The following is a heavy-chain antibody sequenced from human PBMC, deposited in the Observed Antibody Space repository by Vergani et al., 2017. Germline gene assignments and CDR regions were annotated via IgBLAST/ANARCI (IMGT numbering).Heavy chain of an antibody. CDR1: GCTFSSYA. J-gene: IGHJ6*02. D-gene: IGHD3-3*01. Sequence: QVQLVQSGAEVKKPGSSVKVSCKASGCTFSSYAISWVRQAPGQGLEWVGGIIPIFGTANYAQKFQGRVTITADESTRTAYMELSSLRSEDTAVYYCASRDITIFGVVLIRSYYYYVMDVWGQGTTVTVSS. V-gene: IGHV1-69*01. CDR3: ASRDITIFGVVLIRSYYYYVMDV. CDR2: IIPIFGTA.